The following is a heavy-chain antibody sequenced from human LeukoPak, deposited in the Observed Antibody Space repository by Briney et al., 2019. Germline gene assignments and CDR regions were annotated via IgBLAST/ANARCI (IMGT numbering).Heavy chain of an antibody. J-gene: IGHJ4*02. CDR1: GFTVSSSY. V-gene: IGHV3-53*01. D-gene: IGHD2-15*01. CDR2: FYRGDST. Sequence: GGSLRLSCAASGFTVSSSYMYWVRQAPGKGLEWVSFFYRGDSTYYAESVRGRFTISRDNSKNTLYLLMISLIPEDTAVYYCAREVVSIPSYFESWGQGTLVTVSS. CDR3: AREVVSIPSYFES.